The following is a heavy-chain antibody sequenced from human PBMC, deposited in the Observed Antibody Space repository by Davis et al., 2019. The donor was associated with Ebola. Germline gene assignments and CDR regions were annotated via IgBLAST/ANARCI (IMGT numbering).Heavy chain of an antibody. CDR1: GWRGSSDW. CDR2: IKQDGSEK. Sequence: GGSLRLSCAATGWRGSSDWMSWVRQAPGKGLEWVANIKQDGSEKYYVDSVKGRFTISRDNAKNSLYLQMNSLRAEDTAVYYCASGGSGHYDFWSGYYTGGFDYWGQGTLVTVSS. D-gene: IGHD3-3*01. V-gene: IGHV3-7*01. J-gene: IGHJ4*02. CDR3: ASGGSGHYDFWSGYYTGGFDY.